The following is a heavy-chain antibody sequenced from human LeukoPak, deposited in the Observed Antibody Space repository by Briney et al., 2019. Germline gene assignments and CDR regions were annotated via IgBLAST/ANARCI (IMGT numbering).Heavy chain of an antibody. J-gene: IGHJ4*02. D-gene: IGHD3-10*01. Sequence: PGGSLRLSCAASGFTFSDYYMSWIRQAPGKGLEWVSYISSSGSTIYYADSVKGRFTISRDNAKNSLYLQMNSLRAEDTAVYYCARETYSGSGSYNYFDYWGQGTLVTVSS. CDR2: ISSSGSTI. V-gene: IGHV3-11*04. CDR1: GFTFSDYY. CDR3: ARETYSGSGSYNYFDY.